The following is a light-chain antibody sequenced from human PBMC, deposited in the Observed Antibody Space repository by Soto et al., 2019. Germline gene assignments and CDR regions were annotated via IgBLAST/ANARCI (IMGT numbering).Light chain of an antibody. J-gene: IGKJ3*01. CDR3: QQSYNVPFT. Sequence: DIQMTQSPASLPESLGDRITISCRASQTISIYLNWYHQKPGKAPKILIYGSSTLQSGVPSTFSGSGSGTEFTLSISSLQPEDFGTYYCQQSYNVPFTFGPGTKVDVK. CDR2: GSS. CDR1: QTISIY. V-gene: IGKV1-39*01.